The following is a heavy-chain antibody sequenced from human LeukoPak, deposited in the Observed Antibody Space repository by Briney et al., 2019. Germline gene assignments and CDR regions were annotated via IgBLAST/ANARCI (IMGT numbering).Heavy chain of an antibody. CDR3: ARHYYGSGSYYFNNWFDP. CDR1: GGSISSSSYY. D-gene: IGHD3-10*01. V-gene: IGHV4-39*01. Sequence: TSETLSLTCTVSGGSISSSSYYWGWIRQPPGKGLEWIGRIYYSGSTYYNPSLKSRVTISVDTSKNQFSLKLSSVTAADTAVYYCARHYYGSGSYYFNNWFDPWGQGTLVTVSS. J-gene: IGHJ5*02. CDR2: IYYSGST.